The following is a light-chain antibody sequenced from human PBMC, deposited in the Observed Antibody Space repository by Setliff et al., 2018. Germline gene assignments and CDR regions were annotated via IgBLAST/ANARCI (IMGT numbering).Light chain of an antibody. CDR2: EVS. Sequence: QSALAQPASVSGSPGQSITISCIGTSSDVGGYNYVSWYQQHPGKAPKLMIYEVSNRPSGVSSRFSGSKSGNTASLTISGLRAEDEADYYCSSYTSSSTLYVFGTGTKGTVL. V-gene: IGLV2-14*01. J-gene: IGLJ1*01. CDR1: SSDVGGYNY. CDR3: SSYTSSSTLYV.